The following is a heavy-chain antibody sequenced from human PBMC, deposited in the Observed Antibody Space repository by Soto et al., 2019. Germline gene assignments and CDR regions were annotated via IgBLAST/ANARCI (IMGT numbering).Heavy chain of an antibody. Sequence: PGGSLRLFCAASGFTFSSYAMSWVRQAPGKGLEWVSAISGSGASTYYADSVKGRFTISRDNSKNTLYLQMNSLRAEDTAVYYCAHFDWFIDYWGQGTLVTVSS. D-gene: IGHD3-9*01. J-gene: IGHJ4*02. CDR2: ISGSGAST. CDR3: AHFDWFIDY. CDR1: GFTFSSYA. V-gene: IGHV3-23*01.